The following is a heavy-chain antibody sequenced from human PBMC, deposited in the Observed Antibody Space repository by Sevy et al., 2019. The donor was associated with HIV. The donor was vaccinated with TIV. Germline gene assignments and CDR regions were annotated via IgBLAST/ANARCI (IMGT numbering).Heavy chain of an antibody. J-gene: IGHJ6*02. CDR3: TREAFDDETYYYRYNGMDV. V-gene: IGHV3-15*01. Sequence: GGSLRLSCTASEFTFTNAWMSWVRQAPGKGLEWVGRIKSKNDGGTTDYAAPVKGRFTISRSDSKTTLYLQMNSLKTEDTGKCYGTREAFDDETYYYRYNGMDVWGQGTTVTVSS. CDR2: IKSKNDGGTT. D-gene: IGHD3-10*01. CDR1: EFTFTNAW.